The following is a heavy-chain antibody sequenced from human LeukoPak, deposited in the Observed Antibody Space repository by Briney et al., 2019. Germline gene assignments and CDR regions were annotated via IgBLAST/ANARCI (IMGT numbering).Heavy chain of an antibody. D-gene: IGHD2-21*02. CDR3: ARVGYNCGGDCRDWFDP. Sequence: SGGSLRLSCAASGFTFSSYAMHWVRQAPGKGLEWVAVISYDGSNKYYADSVKGRFTISRDNPKNTLYLQMNSLRAEDTAVYYCARVGYNCGGDCRDWFDPWGQGTLVTVSS. CDR1: GFTFSSYA. V-gene: IGHV3-30-3*01. J-gene: IGHJ5*02. CDR2: ISYDGSNK.